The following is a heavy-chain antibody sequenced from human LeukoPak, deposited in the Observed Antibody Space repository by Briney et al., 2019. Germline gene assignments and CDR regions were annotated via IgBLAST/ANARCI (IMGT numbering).Heavy chain of an antibody. CDR1: GFTFSSYS. CDR3: ARDMAEYYNSSGYRVF. J-gene: IGHJ4*02. CDR2: ISGSSSYI. V-gene: IGHV3-21*01. Sequence: GGSLRLSCAASGFTFSSYSMNWVRQAPGKGLEWVSSISGSSSYIYYADSVKGRFTISRDNAKKSLYLQMDSLRAEDTAVYYCARDMAEYYNSSGYRVFWGRGTLVTVSS. D-gene: IGHD3-22*01.